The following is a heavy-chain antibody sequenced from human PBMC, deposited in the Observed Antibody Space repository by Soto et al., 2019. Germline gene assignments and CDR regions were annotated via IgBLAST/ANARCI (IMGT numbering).Heavy chain of an antibody. CDR3: ARGPDIVVVPAAMNSPNDILTGYKPDYFDY. D-gene: IGHD2-2*01. CDR1: GGSISSYD. V-gene: IGHV4-59*12. J-gene: IGHJ4*02. CDR2: IYYSGGT. Sequence: SETLSLTCTVSGGSISSYDWSWIRQPPGKGLEWIGYIYYSGGTNYNPSHKSRVTISVDTSKNQFSLKLSSVTAADTAVYYCARGPDIVVVPAAMNSPNDILTGYKPDYFDYWGQGTLVTVSS.